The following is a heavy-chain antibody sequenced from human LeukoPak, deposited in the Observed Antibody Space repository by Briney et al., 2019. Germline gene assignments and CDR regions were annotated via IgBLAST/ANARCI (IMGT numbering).Heavy chain of an antibody. V-gene: IGHV5-51*01. Sequence: GESLKISCKGSGYSFTTYWIGWLRQMPGKGLEWMGIIYPGDSDTRYSPSFQGQVTISADKSITTAYLQWSSLKASDTAMYYCVRHSGSYPRDYGMDVWGQGTTVTVSS. CDR1: GYSFTTYW. CDR2: IYPGDSDT. J-gene: IGHJ6*02. D-gene: IGHD1-26*01. CDR3: VRHSGSYPRDYGMDV.